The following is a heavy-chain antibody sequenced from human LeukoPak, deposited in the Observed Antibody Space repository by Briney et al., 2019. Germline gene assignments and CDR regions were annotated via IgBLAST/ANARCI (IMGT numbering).Heavy chain of an antibody. D-gene: IGHD3-22*01. V-gene: IGHV4-39*01. J-gene: IGHJ3*02. CDR2: FYYSGSS. Sequence: SETLSLTCTVSGGSISSSSYYWGWVRQPPGKGLEWIGSFYYSGSSYYNPSLKSRVTISVDTSKNQFSLKLSSVTAADTAVYYCARDSSGLAFNIWGQGTMVTVSS. CDR1: GGSISSSSYY. CDR3: ARDSSGLAFNI.